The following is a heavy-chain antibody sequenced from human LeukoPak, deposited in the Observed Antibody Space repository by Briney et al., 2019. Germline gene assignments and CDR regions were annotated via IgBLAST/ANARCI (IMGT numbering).Heavy chain of an antibody. J-gene: IGHJ4*02. V-gene: IGHV3-48*01. Sequence: GGSLRLSCAASGFTFSGYSMNWVRQAPGKELEWVSYITTTSGTVYYADSVKGRLTISRDNANNSLYLQMNSLRAEDTAIYYCARAYSRNWPFYYWGQGTLVTVSS. CDR2: ITTTSGTV. CDR3: ARAYSRNWPFYY. D-gene: IGHD6-13*01. CDR1: GFTFSGYS.